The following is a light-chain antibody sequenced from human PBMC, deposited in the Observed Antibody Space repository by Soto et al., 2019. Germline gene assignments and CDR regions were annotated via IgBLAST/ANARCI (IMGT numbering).Light chain of an antibody. V-gene: IGKV3D-20*01. CDR2: DAS. J-gene: IGKJ2*01. CDR3: QQYGSSPYT. Sequence: EIVLTQSPATLSLSPGERATLSCGASQSVSSSYLVWYQQKPGLAPRLLIYDASSRATGIPDRFSGSGSGTDFRLTISRLEPEDFAVYYCQQYGSSPYTFGRGTKLEIK. CDR1: QSVSSSY.